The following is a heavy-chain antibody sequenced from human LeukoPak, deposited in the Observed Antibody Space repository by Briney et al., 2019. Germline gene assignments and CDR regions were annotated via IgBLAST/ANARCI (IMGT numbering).Heavy chain of an antibody. CDR3: AREMGTTSDS. CDR2: IRGSGDST. CDR1: GFTFSSYA. Sequence: GGSLRLSCAAAGFTFSSYAMSWVRQAAGKGLGWVSAIRGSGDSTYYADSVKGRFTISRDNAKNSLYLQMSGLRDEDTAVYYCAREMGTTSDSWGQGPLVTVSS. V-gene: IGHV3-23*01. J-gene: IGHJ4*02. D-gene: IGHD1-7*01.